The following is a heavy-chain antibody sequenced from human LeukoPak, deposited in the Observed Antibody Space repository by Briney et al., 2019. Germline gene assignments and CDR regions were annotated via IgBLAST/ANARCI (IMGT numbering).Heavy chain of an antibody. CDR3: ARDRGGGRYYYGMDV. Sequence: GASVKVSCKASGYTFTSYYMHWVRQAPGQGLEWMGIINPSGDDTNYAQRFQGRVTMTRDTSTTTVYMELSSLRSEDTAVYYCARDRGGGRYYYGMDVWGQGTTVTVSS. CDR2: INPSGDDT. J-gene: IGHJ6*02. D-gene: IGHD2-15*01. CDR1: GYTFTSYY. V-gene: IGHV1-46*01.